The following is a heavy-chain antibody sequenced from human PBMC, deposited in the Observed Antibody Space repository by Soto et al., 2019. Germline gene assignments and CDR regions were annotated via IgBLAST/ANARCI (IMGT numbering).Heavy chain of an antibody. J-gene: IGHJ6*02. Sequence: QVQLVESGGGVVQPGRSLRLSCAASGFTFSSYGMHWVRQAPGKGLEWVAVISYDGSNKYYADSVKGRFTISRDNSKNTLYLQMNSLRAEDTAVYYCAKERPTGYNYRYYGMDVWGQGTTVTVSS. CDR2: ISYDGSNK. CDR1: GFTFSSYG. D-gene: IGHD5-18*01. CDR3: AKERPTGYNYRYYGMDV. V-gene: IGHV3-30*18.